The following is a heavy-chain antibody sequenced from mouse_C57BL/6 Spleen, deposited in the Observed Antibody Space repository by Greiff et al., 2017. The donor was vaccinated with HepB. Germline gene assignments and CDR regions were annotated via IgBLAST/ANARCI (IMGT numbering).Heavy chain of an antibody. Sequence: VQLQQSVAELVRPGASVKLSCTASGFNFKNTYMHWVKQRPEQGLEWIGRIDPENGNTKYDQKFQGKATITADTSSNTSYLQLSSLTSEDTAIYYCARGGDDSGVDYWGQGTTLTVSS. V-gene: IGHV14-3*01. D-gene: IGHD1-1*02. CDR3: ARGGDDSGVDY. CDR2: IDPENGNT. J-gene: IGHJ2*01. CDR1: GFNFKNTY.